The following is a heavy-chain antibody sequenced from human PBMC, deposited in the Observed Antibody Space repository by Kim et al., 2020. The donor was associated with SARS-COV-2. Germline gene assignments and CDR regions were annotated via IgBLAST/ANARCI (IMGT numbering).Heavy chain of an antibody. CDR3: ARGQNLAFDV. CDR2: IYFNGNT. V-gene: IGHV4-61*01. J-gene: IGHJ3*01. CDR1: GGSINSGSMSTYN. Sequence: SETLSLTCTVSGGSINSGSMSTYNWNWIRQPPGKGLEWMGSIYFNGNTMYSPSLQSRVTISVDTSKNQFSLKLTSVTAADTAMYYCARGQNLAFDVWGQGTMITVSS.